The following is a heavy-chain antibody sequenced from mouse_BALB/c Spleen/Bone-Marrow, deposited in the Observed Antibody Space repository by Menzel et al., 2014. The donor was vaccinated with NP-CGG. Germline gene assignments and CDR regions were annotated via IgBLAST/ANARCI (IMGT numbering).Heavy chain of an antibody. CDR1: GYPITSGYY. Sequence: EVKLMESGPGLVKPSQSLSLTCSVTGYPITSGYYWNWIRQFPGNKLEWMGYISYDGSNNYNPSLKNRISITRDTSKNQFFLKLNSVTTEDTATYYCARDNLDYWGQGTTLTVSS. V-gene: IGHV3-6*02. CDR2: ISYDGSN. J-gene: IGHJ2*01. CDR3: ARDNLDY.